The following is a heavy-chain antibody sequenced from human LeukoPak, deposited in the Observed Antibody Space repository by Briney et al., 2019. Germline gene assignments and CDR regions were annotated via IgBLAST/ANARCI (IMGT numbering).Heavy chain of an antibody. V-gene: IGHV1-69*05. D-gene: IGHD4-17*01. CDR2: IIPIFGTG. Sequence: VASVKVSCKASGGTFTSYAISWVRQAPGQGLEWMGRIIPIFGTGNYAQKFQGRVTITTDESTSTAYMELSSLRSEDTAVYYCARNTDYGDYVYPDYWGQGTLVTVSS. CDR3: ARNTDYGDYVYPDY. CDR1: GGTFTSYA. J-gene: IGHJ4*02.